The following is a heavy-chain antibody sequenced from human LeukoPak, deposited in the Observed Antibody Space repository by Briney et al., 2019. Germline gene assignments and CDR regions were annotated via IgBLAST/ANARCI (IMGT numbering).Heavy chain of an antibody. Sequence: SETLSLTCTVSGGSISSSSYYWGWIRQPPGKGLEWIGSIYYSGSTYYNPSLRSRVTISVDTSKNQFSLKLSSVTAADTAVYYCARRVNTYYYDSSGYGDAFDIWGQGTMVTVSS. CDR2: IYYSGST. J-gene: IGHJ3*02. CDR1: GGSISSSSYY. V-gene: IGHV4-39*01. D-gene: IGHD3-22*01. CDR3: ARRVNTYYYDSSGYGDAFDI.